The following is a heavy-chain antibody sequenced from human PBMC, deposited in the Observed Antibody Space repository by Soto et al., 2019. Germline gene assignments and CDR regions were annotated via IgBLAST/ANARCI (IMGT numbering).Heavy chain of an antibody. V-gene: IGHV1-18*01. CDR1: GYTFTNYG. Sequence: VQLVQSGAEVKKPGASVKVSCKASGYTFTNYGIGWVRQAPGQGLEWMGWINTYNGDTNYVQKFQDRVTMTTVTSTSTAYMELRSLRSDDTAVYYCARFGSAAGGVYWGQGTLVIVSS. D-gene: IGHD6-13*01. CDR3: ARFGSAAGGVY. CDR2: INTYNGDT. J-gene: IGHJ4*02.